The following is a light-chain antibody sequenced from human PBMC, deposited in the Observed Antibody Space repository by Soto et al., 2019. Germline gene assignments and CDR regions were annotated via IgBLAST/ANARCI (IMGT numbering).Light chain of an antibody. CDR3: QQYGISPPTWT. CDR1: QSVSSGH. V-gene: IGKV3-20*01. CDR2: SAS. Sequence: EIVLTQSPGTLSLSPGERATLSCRASQSVSSGHLAWYQQKPGQAPRLLIYSASNRATGIPDRFSSSGSETDFTLTISRLEPEDFAVYHSQQYGISPPTWTFGQGTKVKIK. J-gene: IGKJ1*01.